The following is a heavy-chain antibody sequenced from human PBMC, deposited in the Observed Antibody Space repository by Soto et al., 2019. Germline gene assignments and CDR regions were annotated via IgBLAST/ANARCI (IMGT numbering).Heavy chain of an antibody. V-gene: IGHV1-2*02. CDR1: GYTFTGYY. J-gene: IGHJ6*02. CDR3: ASIAAADYYYGMDV. CDR2: INPNSGGT. Sequence: GASVKVSCKAPGYTFTGYYMHWVRQAPGQGLEWMGWINPNSGGTNYAQKFQGRVTMTRDTPISTAYMELSRLRSDDTAVYYCASIAAADYYYGMDVWGQGTTVTVSS. D-gene: IGHD6-13*01.